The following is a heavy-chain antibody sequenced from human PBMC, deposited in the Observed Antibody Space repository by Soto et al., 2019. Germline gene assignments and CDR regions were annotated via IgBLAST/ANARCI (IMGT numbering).Heavy chain of an antibody. J-gene: IGHJ4*02. D-gene: IGHD3-22*01. CDR2: INPSGGST. Sequence: SXKVSCKASGYTXTSYYMHWVRQAPGQGLEWMGIINPSGGSTSYAQKFQGRVTMTRDTSTSTVYMELSSLRSEDTAVYYCERGELGYYYDSSGYYLDYWGQGTLVTVSS. CDR1: GYTXTSYY. CDR3: ERGELGYYYDSSGYYLDY. V-gene: IGHV1-46*01.